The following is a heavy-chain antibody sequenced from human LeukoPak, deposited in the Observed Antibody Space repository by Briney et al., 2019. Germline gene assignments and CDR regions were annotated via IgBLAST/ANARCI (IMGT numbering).Heavy chain of an antibody. CDR1: GFTFSSYG. CDR3: AKDLWSHYYGSGSYSLDY. J-gene: IGHJ4*02. CDR2: ISYDGSNK. D-gene: IGHD3-10*01. V-gene: IGHV3-30*18. Sequence: GGSLRLSCAASGFTFSSYGMHWVRQAPGKGLEWVAVISYDGSNKYYADSVKGRFTISRDNSKNTLYLQMNSLRAEDTAVYYCAKDLWSHYYGSGSYSLDYWGQGTLVTVSS.